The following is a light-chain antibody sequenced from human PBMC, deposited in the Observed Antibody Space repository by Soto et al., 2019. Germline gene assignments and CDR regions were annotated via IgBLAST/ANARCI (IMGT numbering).Light chain of an antibody. J-gene: IGKJ1*01. CDR1: QSVSSSY. V-gene: IGKV3-20*01. Sequence: EIVLTQSPGTLSLSPGERATLSCRARQSVSSSYIAWHQQKPGQAPRLVIYSASSRATGVPDRFSGSGSGTEFTLTISSLQPDDFATYYCQHYNSYSEAFGQGTKVDIK. CDR3: QHYNSYSEA. CDR2: SAS.